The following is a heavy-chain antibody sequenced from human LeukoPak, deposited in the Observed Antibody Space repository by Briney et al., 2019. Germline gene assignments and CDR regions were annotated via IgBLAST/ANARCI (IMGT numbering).Heavy chain of an antibody. D-gene: IGHD4-17*01. CDR1: GGSISSYY. V-gene: IGHV4-59*08. CDR3: ARHQATVTTLRPMPFDI. CDR2: IYYSGST. J-gene: IGHJ3*02. Sequence: SETLSLTCTVSGGSISSYYWSWIRQPPGKGLEWIGYIYYSGSTNYNPSLKSRVTISVDTSKNQFSLKLSSVTAADTAVYYRARHQATVTTLRPMPFDIWGQGTMVTVSS.